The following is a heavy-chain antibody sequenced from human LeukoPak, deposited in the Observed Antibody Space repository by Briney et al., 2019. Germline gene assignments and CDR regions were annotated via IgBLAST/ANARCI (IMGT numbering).Heavy chain of an antibody. CDR1: GYTFTSYD. Sequence: ASVKVSCKASGYTFTSYDINWVRQATGQGLEWMGWMNPNSGNTGYAQKFQGRVTMTRNTSISTAYMELRSLRSDDTAVYYCARGELLGEAVAGTRFDYWGQGTLVTVSS. CDR2: MNPNSGNT. V-gene: IGHV1-8*01. D-gene: IGHD6-19*01. CDR3: ARGELLGEAVAGTRFDY. J-gene: IGHJ4*02.